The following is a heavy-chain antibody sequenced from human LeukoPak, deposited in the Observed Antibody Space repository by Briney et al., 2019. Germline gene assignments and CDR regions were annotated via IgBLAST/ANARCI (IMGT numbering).Heavy chain of an antibody. J-gene: IGHJ6*03. CDR2: INPNSGGT. V-gene: IGHV1-2*02. CDR1: GYTFTGYY. D-gene: IGHD5-12*01. CDR3: ARDYVDPYYYYYYMDV. Sequence: ASVKVSCKASGYTFTGYYMHWVRQAPGQGLEWMGWINPNSGGTNYAQKFQGRATMTRDTSISTAYMELSRLRSDDTAVYYCARDYVDPYYYYYYMDVWGKGTTVTVSS.